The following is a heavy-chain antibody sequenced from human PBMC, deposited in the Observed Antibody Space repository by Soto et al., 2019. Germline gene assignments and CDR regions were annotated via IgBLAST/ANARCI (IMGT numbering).Heavy chain of an antibody. J-gene: IGHJ6*02. CDR1: GSTFRNYD. V-gene: IGHV3-13*05. CDR3: ARTDRDFYGLDV. CDR2: ISAAGDP. Sequence: EVQLVESGGGLVQPGGSLRLSFEAPGSTFRNYDMPWARQGTGKGLEWVSGISAAGDPDYADSVEGRFTISRENAQNSFFLQMNSLRVGDTAVYYCARTDRDFYGLDVWGQGTTVIVSS.